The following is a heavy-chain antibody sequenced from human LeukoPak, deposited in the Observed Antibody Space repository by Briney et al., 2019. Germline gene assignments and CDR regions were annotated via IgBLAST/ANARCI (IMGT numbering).Heavy chain of an antibody. J-gene: IGHJ4*02. V-gene: IGHV4-39*07. CDR1: GGSISSSSYY. D-gene: IGHD3-22*01. CDR2: IYYSGST. Sequence: PSETLSLTCTVSGGSISSSSYYWGWIRQPPGKGLEWIGSIYYSGSTYYNPSLKSRVTISVDTSKNQFSLKLSSVTAADTAVYYCARDAPTYYYDSSGYYLDYWGQGTLVTVSS. CDR3: ARDAPTYYYDSSGYYLDY.